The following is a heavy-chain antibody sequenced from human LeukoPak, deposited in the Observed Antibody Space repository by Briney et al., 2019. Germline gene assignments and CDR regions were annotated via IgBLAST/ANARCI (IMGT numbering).Heavy chain of an antibody. Sequence: PGGSLRLSCAASGFTFSSYTMNWVRQAPGKGLEWVSSISTGNNYIYYADSVKGRFTISRDNAKNSLYLQMNSLGAEDTAVYHCVTTEGDGYNPPSFDYWGQGTLVTVSS. CDR2: ISTGNNYI. D-gene: IGHD5-24*01. CDR3: VTTEGDGYNPPSFDY. V-gene: IGHV3-21*01. CDR1: GFTFSSYT. J-gene: IGHJ4*02.